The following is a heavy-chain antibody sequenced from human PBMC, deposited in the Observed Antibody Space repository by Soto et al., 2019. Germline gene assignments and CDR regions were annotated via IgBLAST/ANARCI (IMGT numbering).Heavy chain of an antibody. Sequence: PSETLSLTCVVSGGSFSTYYYNWIRQSPGKGLEWIGEINHSGSNNYSPSLKSRVTMSLDTSKNQFSLKLSSVTAADTAVYYCASRRSGWYGYYFDYWGQGTLVTVSS. D-gene: IGHD6-19*01. CDR3: ASRRSGWYGYYFDY. V-gene: IGHV4-34*01. CDR2: INHSGSN. CDR1: GGSFSTYY. J-gene: IGHJ4*02.